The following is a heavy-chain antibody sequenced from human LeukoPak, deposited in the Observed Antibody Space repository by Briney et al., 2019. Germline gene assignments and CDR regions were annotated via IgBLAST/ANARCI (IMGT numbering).Heavy chain of an antibody. CDR3: TRVRGNSGWFVFDY. V-gene: IGHV3-49*03. CDR1: GFTFGDYA. Sequence: GRSLRLSXTASGFTFGDYAMSWFRQAPGKGLEWVGFIRSKAYGGTTEYAASVKGRFTISRDDSKSIAYLQMNSLKTEDTAVYYCTRVRGNSGWFVFDYWGQGTLVTVSS. D-gene: IGHD6-19*01. J-gene: IGHJ4*02. CDR2: IRSKAYGGTT.